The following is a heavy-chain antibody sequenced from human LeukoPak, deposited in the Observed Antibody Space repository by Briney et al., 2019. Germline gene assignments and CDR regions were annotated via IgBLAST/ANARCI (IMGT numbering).Heavy chain of an antibody. D-gene: IGHD3-22*01. CDR2: ISGSDGST. V-gene: IGHV3-23*01. Sequence: GGSLRLSCAASGFTFSSYAMSWVRQAPGKGLEWVSAISGSDGSTYYADSVKGRFTISRDISKSTLYLQMNSLRAEDTTVYYCAKSSGHYFHYWGQGTLVTVSS. CDR1: GFTFSSYA. J-gene: IGHJ4*02. CDR3: AKSSGHYFHY.